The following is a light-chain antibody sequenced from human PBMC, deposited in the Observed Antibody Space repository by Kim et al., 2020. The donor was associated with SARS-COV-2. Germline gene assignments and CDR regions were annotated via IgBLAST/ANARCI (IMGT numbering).Light chain of an antibody. CDR2: YDT. CDR1: KIGSKS. J-gene: IGLJ1*01. CDR3: QVWDSSRDHRGYV. V-gene: IGLV3-21*04. Sequence: GETARITCGGNKIGSKSVHWYQQKPGQAPALVIDYDTHRPSGIPERFSGSNSGNTATLTISRVEAGDEADYYCQVWDSSRDHRGYVFGTGTKVTVL.